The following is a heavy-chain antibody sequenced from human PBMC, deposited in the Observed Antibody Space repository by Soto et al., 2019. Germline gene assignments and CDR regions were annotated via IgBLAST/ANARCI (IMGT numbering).Heavy chain of an antibody. J-gene: IGHJ6*04. CDR1: GGSISSYY. V-gene: IGHV4-59*01. CDR2: IYYSGST. CDR3: ATYDFLSGYYTIPY. D-gene: IGHD3-3*01. Sequence: KPSETLSLTCTVSGGSISSYYWSWIRQPPGKGLEWIGYIYYSGSTNYNPSLKSRVTISVDTSKNQFSLKLSSVTAADTAVYYCATYDFLSGYYTIPYWGKGTTVTVSS.